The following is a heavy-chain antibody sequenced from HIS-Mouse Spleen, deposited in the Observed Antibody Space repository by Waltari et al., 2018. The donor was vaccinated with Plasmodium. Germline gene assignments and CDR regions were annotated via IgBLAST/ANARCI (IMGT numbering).Heavy chain of an antibody. CDR2: IYYSGST. J-gene: IGHJ4*02. V-gene: IGHV4-39*07. Sequence: QLQLQESGPGLVKPSETLSLTCTVSGGSISRSSYHWGWIRQPPGKGLEWIGSIYYSGSTYYNPSLKSRVTISVDTSKNQFSLKLSSVTAADTAVYYCARDRITGTSYFDYWGQGTLVTVSS. CDR3: ARDRITGTSYFDY. D-gene: IGHD1-7*01. CDR1: GGSISRSSYH.